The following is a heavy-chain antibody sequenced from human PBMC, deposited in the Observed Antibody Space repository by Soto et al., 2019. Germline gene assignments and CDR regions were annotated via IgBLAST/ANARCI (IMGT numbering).Heavy chain of an antibody. CDR1: GFTFISYS. V-gene: IGHV3-21*01. CDR2: ISSSSSYI. CDR3: ARDGAAAPLYYYYGMDV. J-gene: IGHJ6*02. D-gene: IGHD2-2*01. Sequence: PGGSLRLSCAASGFTFISYSMNWVRQAPGKGLEWVSSISSSSSYIYYADSVKGRFTISRDNAKNSLYLQMNSLRAEDTAVYYCARDGAAAPLYYYYGMDVWGQGNTVTVSS.